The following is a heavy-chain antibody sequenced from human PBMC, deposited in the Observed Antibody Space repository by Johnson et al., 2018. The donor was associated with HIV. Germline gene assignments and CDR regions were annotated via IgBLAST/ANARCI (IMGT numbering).Heavy chain of an antibody. J-gene: IGHJ3*02. CDR3: GRGGRVVMEDVFGI. Sequence: VQLVESGGGVVQPGRSLRLSCAASGFTVSSNYMSWVRQAPGKGLEWVPVIYSGGSTYYVDSVKGRFTISRDDAKNLLFLQMNSLTADDTAVYYCGRGGRVVMEDVFGIWGQGTMVTVSS. D-gene: IGHD3-3*01. V-gene: IGHV3-66*01. CDR2: IYSGGST. CDR1: GFTVSSNY.